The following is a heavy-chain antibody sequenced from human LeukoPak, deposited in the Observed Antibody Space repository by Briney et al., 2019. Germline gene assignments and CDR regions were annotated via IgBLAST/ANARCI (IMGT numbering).Heavy chain of an antibody. CDR2: INPNSGGT. CDR3: ARDRDYGDYYYYYYMDV. D-gene: IGHD4-17*01. Sequence: GASVKVSCKASGYTFTTNYMHWVRQAPGQGLEWMGWINPNSGGTNYAQKFQGRVTMTRDTSISTAYMELSRLRSDDTAVYYCARDRDYGDYYYYYYMDVWGKGTTVTVSS. J-gene: IGHJ6*03. V-gene: IGHV1-2*02. CDR1: GYTFTTNY.